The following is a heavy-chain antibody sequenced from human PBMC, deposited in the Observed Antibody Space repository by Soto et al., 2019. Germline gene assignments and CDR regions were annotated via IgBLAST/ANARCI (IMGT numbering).Heavy chain of an antibody. CDR1: GYTFTSYG. Sequence: QVQLVQSGAEVKKPGASVKVSCKASGYTFTSYGISWVRQAPGQGLEWMGWISAYNGNTNYAQKLQGRVTMTTDTSTSTAYMELRSLRSDETAVYYCARERAVAGTVDYYYYGMDVWGQGTTVTVSS. CDR2: ISAYNGNT. CDR3: ARERAVAGTVDYYYYGMDV. J-gene: IGHJ6*02. D-gene: IGHD6-19*01. V-gene: IGHV1-18*01.